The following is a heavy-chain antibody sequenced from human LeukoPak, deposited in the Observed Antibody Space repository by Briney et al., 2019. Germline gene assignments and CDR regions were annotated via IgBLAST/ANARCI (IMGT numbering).Heavy chain of an antibody. CDR1: GLTFSSYS. CDR2: ISSSSSYK. D-gene: IGHD1-7*01. Sequence: GGTLRLSCAASGLTFSSYSMNWVREAPGKGLEWVSYISSSSSYKYYADSVKGRFTISRDNAKNSLYLQMNSLRAEDTAVYYCARDRELSSYVSAAFDIWGHGTMVTVSS. V-gene: IGHV3-21*01. J-gene: IGHJ3*02. CDR3: ARDRELSSYVSAAFDI.